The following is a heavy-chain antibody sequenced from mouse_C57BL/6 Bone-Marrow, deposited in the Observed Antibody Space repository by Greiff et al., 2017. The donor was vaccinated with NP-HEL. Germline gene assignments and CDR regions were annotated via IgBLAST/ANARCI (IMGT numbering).Heavy chain of an antibody. CDR2: ISYDGSN. CDR1: GYSIISGYY. V-gene: IGHV3-6*01. CDR3: AREGGYYGSPFAY. J-gene: IGHJ3*01. Sequence: ESGPGLVKPSQSLSLTCSVTGYSIISGYYWNWIRQFPGNKLEWMAYISYDGSNNYNPSLKNRISITRDTSTNQFFLKLTSVTTEDTATYYCAREGGYYGSPFAYWGQGTLVTVSA. D-gene: IGHD1-1*01.